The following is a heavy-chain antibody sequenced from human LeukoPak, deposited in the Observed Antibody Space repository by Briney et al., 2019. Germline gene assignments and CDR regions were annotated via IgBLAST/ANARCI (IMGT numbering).Heavy chain of an antibody. J-gene: IGHJ5*02. CDR2: INNGGSKT. CDR1: GFSFSSYW. V-gene: IGHV3-74*01. Sequence: GGSLRLSCAASGFSFSSYWMHWVRQAPGKGLVWVSRINNGGSKTNYADSVKGRFTISRDNAKNTLYLQMNSLRAEDTAVYYCATSSWFDPWGQGTLVTFSS. CDR3: ATSSWFDP.